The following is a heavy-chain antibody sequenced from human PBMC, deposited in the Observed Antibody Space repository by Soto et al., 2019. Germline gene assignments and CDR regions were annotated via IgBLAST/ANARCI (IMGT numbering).Heavy chain of an antibody. V-gene: IGHV4-59*01. CDR2: IFYSGTT. CDR1: GGSISSYF. D-gene: IGHD1-26*01. Sequence: QVQLQESGPRLVKPSETLSLTCTVSGGSISSYFWSWIRQPPGEGLEWFGYIFYSGTTNYSPSLKSRVTMSLGTAKNQFSLNLTSVTAADTAVYYCARGRGGTYDAFDIWGQGTMVTVSS. J-gene: IGHJ3*02. CDR3: ARGRGGTYDAFDI.